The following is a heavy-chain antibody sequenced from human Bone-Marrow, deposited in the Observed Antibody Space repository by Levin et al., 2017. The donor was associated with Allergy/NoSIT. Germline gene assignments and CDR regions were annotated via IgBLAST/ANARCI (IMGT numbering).Heavy chain of an antibody. D-gene: IGHD3-9*01. CDR3: ASYRLQYYTILGFDY. CDR2: YDPEDGEI. Sequence: PGESLKISCKVSGHTLSDLSLHWVRQAPGRGLEWMGGYDPEDGEIIYAPKFQGRVTMTEDRLTDTASMQLTDLRSDDTAVYYCASYRLQYYTILGFDYWGQGTLVTVSS. CDR1: GHTLSDLS. V-gene: IGHV1-24*01. J-gene: IGHJ4*02.